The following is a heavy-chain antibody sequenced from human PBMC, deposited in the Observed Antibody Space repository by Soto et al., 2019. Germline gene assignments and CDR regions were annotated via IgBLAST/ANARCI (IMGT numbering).Heavy chain of an antibody. CDR3: AHPRGYGVFDAYDI. CDR2: ISASGAAT. CDR1: EFTFSNYA. J-gene: IGHJ3*02. Sequence: EVQLLESGGGLVQPGGSLRLSCTASEFTFSNYAMSWVRQAPGKGLEWVSAISASGAATYYVDSVKGRFTISRDNSMNALYLQMRSLRIEDTAVYYCAHPRGYGVFDAYDIWGQGTMVTVSS. D-gene: IGHD4-17*01. V-gene: IGHV3-23*01.